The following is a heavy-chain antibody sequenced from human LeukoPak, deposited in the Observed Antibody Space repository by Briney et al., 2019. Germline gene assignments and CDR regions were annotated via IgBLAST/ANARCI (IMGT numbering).Heavy chain of an antibody. CDR2: ISGSGGST. CDR3: AKAGMIVVVITHFDY. J-gene: IGHJ4*02. Sequence: GGSLRLSCAASGFTFSSYAMSWVRPAPGKGLEWVSAISGSGGSTYYADSVKGRFTISRDNSKNTLYLQMNSLRAEDTAVYYCAKAGMIVVVITHFDYWGQGTLVTVSS. V-gene: IGHV3-23*01. D-gene: IGHD3-22*01. CDR1: GFTFSSYA.